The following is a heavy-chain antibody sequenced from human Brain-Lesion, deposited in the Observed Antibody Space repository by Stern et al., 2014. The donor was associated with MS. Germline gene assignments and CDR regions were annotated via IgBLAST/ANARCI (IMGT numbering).Heavy chain of an antibody. J-gene: IGHJ5*02. D-gene: IGHD2-15*01. CDR2: IYYSGNT. CDR3: AGEEDIRYCSGGSCTGNWFDP. Sequence: VQLVESGPGLVKPSETLSLTCTVAGGSVSSTSYAWAWIRQPPGKGLEWIGTIYYSGNTYYSPSLKSRLTISLDPPKNRFSLQLRSVTAADTAVYYCAGEEDIRYCSGGSCTGNWFDPWGQGTLVTVSS. CDR1: GGSVSSTSYA. V-gene: IGHV4-39*01.